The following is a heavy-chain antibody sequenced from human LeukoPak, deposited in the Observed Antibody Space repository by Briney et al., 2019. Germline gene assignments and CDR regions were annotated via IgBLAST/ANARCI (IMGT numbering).Heavy chain of an antibody. J-gene: IGHJ4*02. CDR2: ISYDGSNK. CDR3: ASWVDIARNDY. Sequence: PGGSLRLSCAASGFTFSSYAMHWVRQAPGKGLEWVAVISYDGSNKYYADSVKGQFTISRDNSKNTLYLQMNSLRAEDTAVYYCASWVDIARNDYWGQGTLVTVSS. V-gene: IGHV3-30-3*01. CDR1: GFTFSSYA. D-gene: IGHD6-13*01.